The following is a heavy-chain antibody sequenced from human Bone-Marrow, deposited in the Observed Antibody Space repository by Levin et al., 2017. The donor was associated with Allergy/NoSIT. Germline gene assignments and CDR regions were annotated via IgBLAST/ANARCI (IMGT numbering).Heavy chain of an antibody. CDR3: TRDLWPYYDILTGYDTTDY. Sequence: GGSLRLSCTASGFTFGDYAMSWFRQAPGKGLEWVGFIRSKAYGGTTEYAASVKGRFTISRDDSKSIAYLQMNSLKTEDTAVYYCTRDLWPYYDILTGYDTTDYWGQGTLVTVSS. D-gene: IGHD3-9*01. CDR2: IRSKAYGGTT. V-gene: IGHV3-49*03. J-gene: IGHJ4*02. CDR1: GFTFGDYA.